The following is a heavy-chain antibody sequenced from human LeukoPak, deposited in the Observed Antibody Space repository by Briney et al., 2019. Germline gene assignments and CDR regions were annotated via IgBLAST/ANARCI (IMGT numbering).Heavy chain of an antibody. CDR2: ISSSGSTI. V-gene: IGHV3-48*03. D-gene: IGHD4-17*01. Sequence: PGGSLRLSCAASGFTFSSYEMNWVRQAPGKGLEWVSYISSSGSTIYYADSVRGRFTISRDNAKNSLYLQMNSLRAEDTAVYYCARSLEVTTVAFDIWGQGTMVTASS. CDR1: GFTFSSYE. J-gene: IGHJ3*02. CDR3: ARSLEVTTVAFDI.